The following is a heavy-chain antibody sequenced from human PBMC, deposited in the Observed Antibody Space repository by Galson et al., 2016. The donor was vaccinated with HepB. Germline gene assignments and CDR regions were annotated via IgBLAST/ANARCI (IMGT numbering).Heavy chain of an antibody. Sequence: SETLSLTCTVSGGSISGYYWSWIRQPPGKGLDWIGYFYYSGSTNYNPSLKSRVTISVDTSKNQFSLKLSSVTAADTAVSYCARAWYSSSWFLDAFDIWGQGTMVIVSS. V-gene: IGHV4-59*01. CDR2: FYYSGST. CDR1: GGSISGYY. D-gene: IGHD6-13*01. CDR3: ARAWYSSSWFLDAFDI. J-gene: IGHJ3*02.